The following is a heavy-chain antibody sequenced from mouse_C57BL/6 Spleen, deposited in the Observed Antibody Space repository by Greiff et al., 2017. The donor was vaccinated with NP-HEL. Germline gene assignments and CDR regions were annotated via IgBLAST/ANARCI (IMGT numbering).Heavy chain of an antibody. V-gene: IGHV1-53*01. CDR1: GYTFTSYW. J-gene: IGHJ4*01. CDR2: INPSNGGT. Sequence: QVQLQQSGTELVKPGASVKLSCKASGYTFTSYWMHWVKQRPGQGLEWIGNINPSNGGTNYNEKFKSKATLTVDKSSSTAYMQLSSLTSEDSAVYYCAKGGYYYGSSYKIDYAMDYWGQGTSVTVSS. D-gene: IGHD1-1*01. CDR3: AKGGYYYGSSYKIDYAMDY.